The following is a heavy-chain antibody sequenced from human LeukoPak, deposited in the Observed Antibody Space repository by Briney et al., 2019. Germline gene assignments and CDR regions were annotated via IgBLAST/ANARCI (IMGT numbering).Heavy chain of an antibody. Sequence: QPGGSLRLSCAASGFTFNSYALTWVRQAPGKGLESVSTISGSGRSTFYAGSVKGRFTISRDNSKNTLYLQMNSLRAEDTAVYYCAKDRAAMGDFDYWDQGTLVTVSS. D-gene: IGHD5-18*01. J-gene: IGHJ4*02. CDR2: ISGSGRST. V-gene: IGHV3-23*01. CDR1: GFTFNSYA. CDR3: AKDRAAMGDFDY.